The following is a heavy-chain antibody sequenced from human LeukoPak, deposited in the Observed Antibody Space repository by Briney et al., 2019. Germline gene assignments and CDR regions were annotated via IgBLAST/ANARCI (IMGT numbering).Heavy chain of an antibody. CDR1: GGSMTSFY. CDR3: ARSYDILTGRDF. Sequence: PSETLSLTCTVTGGSMTSFYWTWIRQPPGKGLEWLGYIYYSGSTNYNPSLKSRVTISVDTSKNQFSLKLSSVTAADTAVYYCARSYDILTGRDFWGQGTLVTVSS. D-gene: IGHD3-9*01. V-gene: IGHV4-59*01. J-gene: IGHJ4*02. CDR2: IYYSGST.